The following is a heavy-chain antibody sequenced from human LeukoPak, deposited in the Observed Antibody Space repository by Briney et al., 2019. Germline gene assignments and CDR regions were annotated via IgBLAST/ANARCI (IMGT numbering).Heavy chain of an antibody. CDR2: IYYSGST. J-gene: IGHJ4*02. V-gene: IGHV4-59*08. CDR3: ARRSSGYPYYFDY. D-gene: IGHD3-22*01. CDR1: SGSISDYY. Sequence: SETLSLTCTVSSGSISDYYWSWIRQPPGKGLEWIGYIYYSGSTNYNPSLKSRVTISVGTSKNQFSLKLSSVTAADTAVYYCARRSSGYPYYFDYWGQGTLVTVSS.